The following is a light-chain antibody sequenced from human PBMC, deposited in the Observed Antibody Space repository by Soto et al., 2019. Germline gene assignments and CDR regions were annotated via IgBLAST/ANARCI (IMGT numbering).Light chain of an antibody. CDR2: AAS. CDR1: QSISSH. V-gene: IGKV1-39*01. J-gene: IGKJ5*01. CDR3: QQSYSNSIT. Sequence: DIQMTQSPPSLSASIGDRVTITCRASQSISSHLYWFQQKPGQAPKLLIYAASSLQSGVPSRFSGSGSGTDFTLTISSLQPEDFATYYCQQSYSNSITFGQGTRLEIK.